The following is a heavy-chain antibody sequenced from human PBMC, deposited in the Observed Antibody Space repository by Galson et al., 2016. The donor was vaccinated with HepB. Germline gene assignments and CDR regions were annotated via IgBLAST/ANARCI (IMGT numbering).Heavy chain of an antibody. V-gene: IGHV4-34*01. CDR1: NGSFSGYY. Sequence: ETLSLTCAVYNGSFSGYYWSWIRQPPGKGLEWIGGINHSGSTKYNPSLRSRVTISVDTSKNQSSLKVSSVTAADTAIYYCARVGIVDTAMDASDFDYWGQGTLVTVSS. CDR3: ARVGIVDTAMDASDFDY. CDR2: INHSGST. D-gene: IGHD5-18*01. J-gene: IGHJ4*02.